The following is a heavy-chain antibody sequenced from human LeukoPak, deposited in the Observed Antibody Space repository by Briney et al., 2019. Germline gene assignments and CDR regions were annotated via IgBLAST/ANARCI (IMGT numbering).Heavy chain of an antibody. D-gene: IGHD3-10*01. CDR3: ARGYYGSGSHCCHMDV. CDR2: IYYDGSA. CDR1: GVSITNIDSY. Sequence: SQTLSLTCTVSGVSITNIDSYWSWSRQAPGKGPEWIGYIYYDGSAYYSSSLKSRVFISVDTSRNQFSLRLTSVTAADTAVYYCARGYYGSGSHCCHMDVWGKGTTITVS. V-gene: IGHV4-30-4*01. J-gene: IGHJ6*03.